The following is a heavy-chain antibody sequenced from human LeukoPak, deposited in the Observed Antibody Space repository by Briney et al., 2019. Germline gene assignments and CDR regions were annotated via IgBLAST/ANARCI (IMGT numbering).Heavy chain of an antibody. Sequence: SVKVSCKASGGTFSSYAISWVRQAPGQGLEWMGGIIPIFGTANYAQKFQGRVTITADESTSTAYMELSSLRSEDTAVYYCAREADSSGYYPRGAFDIWGQGTMVTVSS. CDR3: AREADSSGYYPRGAFDI. J-gene: IGHJ3*02. CDR2: IIPIFGTA. CDR1: GGTFSSYA. V-gene: IGHV1-69*13. D-gene: IGHD3-22*01.